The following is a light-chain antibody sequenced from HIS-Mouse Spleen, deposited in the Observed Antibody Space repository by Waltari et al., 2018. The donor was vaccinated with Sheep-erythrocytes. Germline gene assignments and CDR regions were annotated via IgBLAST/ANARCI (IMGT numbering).Light chain of an antibody. CDR2: EVS. CDR3: SSYAGSNIVV. Sequence: QSALTQPPSASGSPGQSVTLSCTGTSSDVGGYNYVSWSQQHPGKAPNLTIYEVSKRPSGVPDRFSGSKSGNTASLTVSGLQAEDEADYYCSSYAGSNIVVFGGGTKLTVL. V-gene: IGLV2-8*01. CDR1: SSDVGGYNY. J-gene: IGLJ2*01.